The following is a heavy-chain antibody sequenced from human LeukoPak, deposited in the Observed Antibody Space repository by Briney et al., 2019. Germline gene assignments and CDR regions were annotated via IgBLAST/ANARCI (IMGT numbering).Heavy chain of an antibody. CDR1: GFTFSSYW. CDR2: IKQDGSEK. Sequence: GGSLRLSCAASGFTFSSYWMSWVRQAPGKGLEWVANIKQDGSEKYYVDSVKGRFTISRDNSKNTLYLQMNSLRAEDTAVYYCAKGEIAVAEGLFDYWGQGTLVTVSS. CDR3: AKGEIAVAEGLFDY. D-gene: IGHD6-19*01. V-gene: IGHV3-7*01. J-gene: IGHJ4*02.